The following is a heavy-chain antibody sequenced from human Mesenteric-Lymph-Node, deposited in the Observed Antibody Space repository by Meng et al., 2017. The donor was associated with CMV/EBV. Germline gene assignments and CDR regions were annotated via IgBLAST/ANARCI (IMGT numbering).Heavy chain of an antibody. CDR1: VGSFSGYY. Sequence: SETLSLTCAVSVGSFSGYYWSWIRQFPGKGLEWIGEINDGGNTYYNPSLKSRVTISIDTSRNQVSLKLSSVTAADTAVYYCARLRTSGWYQRGRYYFDYWGQGTLVTVSS. CDR3: ARLRTSGWYQRGRYYFDY. CDR2: INDGGNT. J-gene: IGHJ4*02. D-gene: IGHD6-19*01. V-gene: IGHV4-34*01.